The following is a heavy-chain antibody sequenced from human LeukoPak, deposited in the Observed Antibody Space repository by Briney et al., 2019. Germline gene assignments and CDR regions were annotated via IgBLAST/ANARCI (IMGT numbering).Heavy chain of an antibody. Sequence: GGSLRLSCAASGFTFSTYAMHWVRQAPGKGLEWVGRIRGRPKGYATAYATSLKGRFTISRDDSKNTAYLQMDSLKIEDTALYYCASTFGSGTYYVDYWGQGTLVTVSS. CDR3: ASTFGSGTYYVDY. CDR2: IRGRPKGYAT. V-gene: IGHV3-73*01. CDR1: GFTFSTYA. D-gene: IGHD3-10*01. J-gene: IGHJ4*02.